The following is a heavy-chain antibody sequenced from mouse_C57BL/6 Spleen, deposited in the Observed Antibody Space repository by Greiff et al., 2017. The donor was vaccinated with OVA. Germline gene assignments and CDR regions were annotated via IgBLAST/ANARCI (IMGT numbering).Heavy chain of an antibody. CDR2: IYPRSGNT. CDR1: GYTFTSYG. CDR3: AAIYYGNYEFAY. J-gene: IGHJ3*01. V-gene: IGHV1-81*01. D-gene: IGHD2-1*01. Sequence: VQLQQSGAELARPGASVKLSCKASGYTFTSYGISWVKQRTGQGLEWIGEIYPRSGNTYYNEKFKGKATLTADKSSSTAYMELRSLTSEDSAVDVCAAIYYGNYEFAYWGQGTLVTVSA.